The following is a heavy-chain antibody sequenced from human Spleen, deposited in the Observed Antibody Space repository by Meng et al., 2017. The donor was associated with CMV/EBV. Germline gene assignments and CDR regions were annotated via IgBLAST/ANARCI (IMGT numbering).Heavy chain of an antibody. CDR3: ARDLGSGSPFGESFA. V-gene: IGHV3-23*01. Sequence: LSLTCAVSGVSFSAYAMSWVRQAPGKGLEWVSEISNSGTRTFYADSVKGRFTISRDNSKNTVYLQMNSLRAEDTAVYYCARDLGSGSPFGESFAWGQGTTVTVSS. CDR1: GVSFSAYA. D-gene: IGHD3-10*01. J-gene: IGHJ6*02. CDR2: ISNSGTRT.